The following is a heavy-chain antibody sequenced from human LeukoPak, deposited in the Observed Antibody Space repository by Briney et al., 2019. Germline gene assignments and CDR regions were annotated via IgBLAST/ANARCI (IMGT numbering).Heavy chain of an antibody. J-gene: IGHJ3*02. CDR2: INPNSGGT. CDR1: GYTLTGFY. Sequence: ASVKVSCKASGYTLTGFYIHWVRQVPGQGLEWMGWINPNSGGTNYAQKFQGRVTMTRDTSISTAYMELSRLRSDDTAVYYCARDAPYDFWSGYSPRYAFDIWGQGTMVTVSS. CDR3: ARDAPYDFWSGYSPRYAFDI. D-gene: IGHD3-3*01. V-gene: IGHV1-2*02.